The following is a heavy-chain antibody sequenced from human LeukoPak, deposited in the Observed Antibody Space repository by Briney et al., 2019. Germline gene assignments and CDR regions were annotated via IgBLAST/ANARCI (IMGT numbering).Heavy chain of an antibody. CDR2: INAYDGET. CDR1: GYSFTSYG. Sequence: SVKVSCKASGYSFTSYGISWVREAPGRGLEWVGYINAYDGETRYAQKFQGRVTLTTDTSTGTVYMEMRRLRSDDTAVYYCARGGKNYFDFWGQGTLVTVSS. J-gene: IGHJ4*02. V-gene: IGHV1-18*01. D-gene: IGHD1-26*01. CDR3: ARGGKNYFDF.